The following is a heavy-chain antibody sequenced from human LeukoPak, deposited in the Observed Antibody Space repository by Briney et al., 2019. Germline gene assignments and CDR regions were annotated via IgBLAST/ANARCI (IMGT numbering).Heavy chain of an antibody. J-gene: IGHJ4*02. CDR1: GGTFSSYA. V-gene: IGHV7-4-1*02. CDR2: INTNTGNP. D-gene: IGHD3-9*01. Sequence: ASVKVSCKAPGGTFSSYAISWVRQAPGQGLEWMGWINTNTGNPTYAQGFTGRFVFSLDTSVSTAYLQISSLKAEDTAVYYCARVGYDILTGYLSGDYWGQGTLVTVSS. CDR3: ARVGYDILTGYLSGDY.